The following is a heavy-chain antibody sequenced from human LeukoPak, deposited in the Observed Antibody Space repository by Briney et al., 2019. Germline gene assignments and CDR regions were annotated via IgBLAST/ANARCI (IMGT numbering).Heavy chain of an antibody. Sequence: ASVKVSCKASGYTFTGYYMHWVRQAPGQGLEWMGWINPSSGGTNYAQKFQGRVTMTRDTSISTAYMELSRLRSDDTAVYYCARDPPHCSGGSCYSGYFFDYWGQGTLVTVSS. CDR1: GYTFTGYY. CDR2: INPSSGGT. V-gene: IGHV1-2*02. J-gene: IGHJ4*02. CDR3: ARDPPHCSGGSCYSGYFFDY. D-gene: IGHD2-15*01.